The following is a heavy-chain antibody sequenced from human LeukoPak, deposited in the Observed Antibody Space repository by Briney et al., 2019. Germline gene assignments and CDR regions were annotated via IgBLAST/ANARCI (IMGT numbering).Heavy chain of an antibody. CDR3: AKDIWGYGGNPLPRN. J-gene: IGHJ4*02. CDR2: ISGSGGYT. Sequence: PGGSLRLSCAGSGFTFTTYSMNWVRQAPGKGLEWVSAISGSGGYTYYADSVKGRFTISRDNSKNTLYLQMNSLRAEDTAVYYCAKDIWGYGGNPLPRNWGQGTLVTVSS. D-gene: IGHD4-23*01. CDR1: GFTFTTYS. V-gene: IGHV3-23*01.